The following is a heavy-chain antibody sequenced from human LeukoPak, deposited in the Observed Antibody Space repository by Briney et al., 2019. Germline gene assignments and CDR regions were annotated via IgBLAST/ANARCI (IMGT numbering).Heavy chain of an antibody. CDR3: AGDPLGNYYGMDV. J-gene: IGHJ6*02. V-gene: IGHV3-11*01. Sequence: GGSLRLSCAASGFTFSDYYMSWIRQAPGKGLEWVSYISTSGTTLYYADSVKGRFTISRDNAKNSLYLQMNSLRAEDTALYYCAGDPLGNYYGMDVWGQGTTVTVSS. CDR1: GFTFSDYY. CDR2: ISTSGTTL.